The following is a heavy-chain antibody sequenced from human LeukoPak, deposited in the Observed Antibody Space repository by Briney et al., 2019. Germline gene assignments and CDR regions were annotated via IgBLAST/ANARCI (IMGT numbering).Heavy chain of an antibody. J-gene: IGHJ6*03. Sequence: SETLSLTCTVSGGSISSYYWSWIRQPPGKGLEWIGYIYYSGSTNYNPSLKSRVTISVDTSKNQFSLKLSSVTAADTAVYYCARHVEDTAMVTSVFYYYYYMDVWGKGTTVTISS. V-gene: IGHV4-59*08. CDR2: IYYSGST. CDR3: ARHVEDTAMVTSVFYYYYYMDV. CDR1: GGSISSYY. D-gene: IGHD5-18*01.